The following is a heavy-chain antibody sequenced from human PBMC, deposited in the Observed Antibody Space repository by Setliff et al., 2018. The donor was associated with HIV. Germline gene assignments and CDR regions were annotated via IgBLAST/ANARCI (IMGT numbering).Heavy chain of an antibody. CDR2: IKQDGSEK. D-gene: IGHD6-19*01. CDR1: TFTFSNYW. Sequence: PGGSLRLSCVASTFTFSNYWMSWVRQAPGKGLEWVGNIKQDGSEKYYVDSVKGRFTISRDNAKNSLYLQMNSLRADDTAVYYCAKEVLEIAVAASWGQGTLVTVSS. V-gene: IGHV3-7*03. CDR3: AKEVLEIAVAAS. J-gene: IGHJ4*02.